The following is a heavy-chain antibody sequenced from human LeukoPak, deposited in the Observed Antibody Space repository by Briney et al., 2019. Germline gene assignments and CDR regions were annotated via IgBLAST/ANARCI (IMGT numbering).Heavy chain of an antibody. V-gene: IGHV3-30*04. CDR3: ARELRATVTNYYYYGMDV. Sequence: GGSLRLSCAASGFRYTTFTMNWVRQAPGKGLEWVAVISYDGSNKYYADSVKGRFTISRDNSKNTLYLQMNSLRAEDTAVYYCARELRATVTNYYYYGMDVWGKGTTVTVSS. J-gene: IGHJ6*04. CDR1: GFRYTTFT. CDR2: ISYDGSNK. D-gene: IGHD4-17*01.